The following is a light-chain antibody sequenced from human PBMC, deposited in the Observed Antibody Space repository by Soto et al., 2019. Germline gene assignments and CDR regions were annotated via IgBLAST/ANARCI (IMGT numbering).Light chain of an antibody. Sequence: EIVLTQSPAILSLSPGERATLSCRASQTADNYLAWYQQKRGQAPRLLIYDASNRATGIPPRFSGSGSGTDFTLTISSLAPEDFAVYYCQLRGTFGQGTKLEIK. CDR1: QTADNY. J-gene: IGKJ2*01. CDR2: DAS. CDR3: QLRGT. V-gene: IGKV3-11*01.